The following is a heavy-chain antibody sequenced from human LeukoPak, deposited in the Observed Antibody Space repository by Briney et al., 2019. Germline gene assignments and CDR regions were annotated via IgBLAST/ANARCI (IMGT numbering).Heavy chain of an antibody. Sequence: GASVKVSCKASGYTFTGYYMHWVRQAAALGPEWMGWINPNSGGTNCARKFQGRVTMTRDTSISTAYMELSRLRSDDTAVYYCARGTDYWFDPWGQGTLVTVSS. V-gene: IGHV1-2*02. J-gene: IGHJ5*02. CDR3: ARGTDYWFDP. CDR1: GYTFTGYY. CDR2: INPNSGGT.